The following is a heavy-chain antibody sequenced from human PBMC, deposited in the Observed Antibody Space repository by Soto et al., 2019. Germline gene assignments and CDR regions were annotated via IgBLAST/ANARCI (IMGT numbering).Heavy chain of an antibody. J-gene: IGHJ3*02. D-gene: IGHD2-2*01. CDR3: ARPGPVCTSTSCTGNAFDI. CDR2: IYPGDSDT. Sequence: GESRKISCKGSGYSFTSYWIGWVRQMPGKGREGVGIIYPGDSDTRYSASFQGQVTISAEKSISTAYLQWSSLKASDTAMYYCARPGPVCTSTSCTGNAFDIWGQGTMVTVSS. V-gene: IGHV5-51*01. CDR1: GYSFTSYW.